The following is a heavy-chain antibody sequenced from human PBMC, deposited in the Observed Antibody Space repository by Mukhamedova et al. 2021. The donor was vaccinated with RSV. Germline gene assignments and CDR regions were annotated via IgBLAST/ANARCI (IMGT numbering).Heavy chain of an antibody. V-gene: IGHV4-59*01. CDR3: AREPYSSSAGYMEV. J-gene: IGHJ6*01. CDR2: GST. Sequence: GSTNYNPSLKSRVTISVDTSKNQFSLKLSSVTAADTAVYYCAREPYSSSAGYMEVWG. D-gene: IGHD6-6*01.